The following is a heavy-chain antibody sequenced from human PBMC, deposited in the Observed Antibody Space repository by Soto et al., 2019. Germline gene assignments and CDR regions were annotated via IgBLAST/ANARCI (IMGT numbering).Heavy chain of an antibody. V-gene: IGHV1-3*01. J-gene: IGHJ6*02. CDR1: GYTFTIYA. CDR2: INAGNGNT. D-gene: IGHD3-10*01. CDR3: ARDLGVVRSKSMDV. Sequence: ASVKVSCKASGYTFTIYAMHWVLQAPGQRLEWMGWINAGNGNTKYSQKFQGRVTITRDTSASTAYMELSSLRSEDTAVYYCARDLGVVRSKSMDVWGQGTTVTVSS.